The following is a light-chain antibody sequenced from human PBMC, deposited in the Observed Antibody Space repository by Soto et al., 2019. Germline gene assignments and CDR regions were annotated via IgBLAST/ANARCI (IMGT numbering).Light chain of an antibody. J-gene: IGKJ4*01. CDR2: DVS. CDR3: QQYDNLLT. CDR1: QTISSW. Sequence: DIQMTQSPSTLSGSVGDRVTITCRASQTISSWLAWYQQKPGKAPKLLIYDVSNLESAVPSRFSGSGSGTDFTFTISSLQPEDIATYYCQQYDNLLTFGGGTKVDI. V-gene: IGKV1-5*01.